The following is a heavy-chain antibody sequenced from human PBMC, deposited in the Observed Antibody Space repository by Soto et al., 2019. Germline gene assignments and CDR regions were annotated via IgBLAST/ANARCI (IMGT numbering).Heavy chain of an antibody. J-gene: IGHJ5*02. V-gene: IGHV3-7*01. CDR3: ARDRRVRQSGGRDGGLDH. CDR1: GFTFSTYW. Sequence: PGGSRSLCCTASGFTFSTYWMSWDRQAPGKGLEWVAGMNHDGSEEYYVDSVRGRFTISRDNAKNSLYLQMNSLRGEDTAVFYCARDRRVRQSGGRDGGLDHWGHGTLFTVPS. CDR2: MNHDGSEE. D-gene: IGHD6-19*01.